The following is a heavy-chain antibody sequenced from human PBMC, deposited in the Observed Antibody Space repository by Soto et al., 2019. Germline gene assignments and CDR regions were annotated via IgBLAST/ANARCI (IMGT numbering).Heavy chain of an antibody. Sequence: AASVKVSCKASGYTLTTFFMHWVRQAPGQGLEWMGVIIPGYPAGRSTTYAQKFQGRVTMTTDTSPSTGYMELSRLRSDDPAAQYCAFPLSGSCCPPGGYYGMDVWGQGTTVTVSS. CDR1: GYTLTTFF. D-gene: IGHD1-26*01. J-gene: IGHJ6*02. V-gene: IGHV1-46*01. CDR2: IIPGYPAGRST. CDR3: AFPLSGSCCPPGGYYGMDV.